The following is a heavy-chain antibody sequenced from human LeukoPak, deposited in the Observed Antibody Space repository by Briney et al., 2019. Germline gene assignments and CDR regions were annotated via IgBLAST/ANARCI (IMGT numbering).Heavy chain of an antibody. V-gene: IGHV4-59*01. Sequence: PSETLSLTCTVSGGSISSYYWSWIRQPPGKGLEWIGYIYYSGSTNYNPSLKSRVTISVDTSKNQFSLKLSSVTAADTAVYYCARVRSEMATYFDYWGQRTLVTVSS. CDR2: IYYSGST. CDR3: ARVRSEMATYFDY. J-gene: IGHJ4*02. CDR1: GGSISSYY. D-gene: IGHD5-24*01.